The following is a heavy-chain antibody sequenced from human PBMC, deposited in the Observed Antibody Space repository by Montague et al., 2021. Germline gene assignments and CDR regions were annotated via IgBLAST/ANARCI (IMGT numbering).Heavy chain of an antibody. CDR3: TKDQDDYGGHVDWVDT. J-gene: IGHJ5*02. Sequence: SLRLSCAASGFPFSSYVMSWVRQAPGKGLKWVSSITSGGSTYYADSVTGRFTISRDNSKNTLYLQMNSLRAEDTAVYYCTKDQDDYGGHVDWVDTWGQGTLVTVSS. V-gene: IGHV3-23*01. CDR1: GFPFSSYV. D-gene: IGHD4-23*01. CDR2: ITSGGST.